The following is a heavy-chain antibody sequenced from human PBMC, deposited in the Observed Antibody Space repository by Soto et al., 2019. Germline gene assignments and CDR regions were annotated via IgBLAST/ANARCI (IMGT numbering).Heavy chain of an antibody. CDR2: MNPNSGNT. CDR3: ARGDEYFDY. V-gene: IGHV1-8*01. Sequence: QVQLVQSGAEVKKPGASVKVSCKASGYTFSSYDINWVRQATGQGLEWMGWMNPNSGNTGYAQKFQGRVTMTRNTSIGTAYVELSSMRSEDTAVYYWARGDEYFDYWGQGTLVTVSS. CDR1: GYTFSSYD. J-gene: IGHJ4*02.